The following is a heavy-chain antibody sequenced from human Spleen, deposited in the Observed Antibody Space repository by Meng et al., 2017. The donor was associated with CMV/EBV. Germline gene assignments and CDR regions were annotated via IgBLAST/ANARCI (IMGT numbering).Heavy chain of an antibody. V-gene: IGHV3-11*01. D-gene: IGHD1-20*01. Sequence: GGSLRLSCAVSGFTFSDYYPSWIRQAPGKGLEWVSYISTDGWTIYYADSVKSRFTISRDNAKSSLYLQMNSLTAEDTAVYYRGRDRSISGTTTDYGMDVWGQGTTVTVSS. CDR2: ISTDGWTI. CDR3: GRDRSISGTTTDYGMDV. CDR1: GFTFSDYY. J-gene: IGHJ6*02.